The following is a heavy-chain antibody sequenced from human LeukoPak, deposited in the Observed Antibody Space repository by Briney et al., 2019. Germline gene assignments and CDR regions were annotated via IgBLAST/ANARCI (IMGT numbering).Heavy chain of an antibody. J-gene: IGHJ5*02. Sequence: SETLSLTCTVSGGSVSSTSSSYFWNWMRQPPGKGLELIGYIYHTGSTKYNPSLESRVTMSVDTFKNQFSLKLRSVTAADTAVYYCTRSIMNFYVSGTWGRGTLVTVSS. CDR3: TRSIMNFYVSGT. V-gene: IGHV4-61*01. D-gene: IGHD3-10*01. CDR2: IYHTGST. CDR1: GGSVSSTSSSYF.